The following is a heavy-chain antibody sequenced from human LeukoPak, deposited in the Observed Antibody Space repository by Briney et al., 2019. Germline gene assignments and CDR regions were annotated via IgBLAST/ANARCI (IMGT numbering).Heavy chain of an antibody. Sequence: SETLSLTCTVSGGSISSYYWSWIRQPPGKGLEWIGYIYYSGSTNYNPSLKSRVTISVDTSKNQFSLKLSSVTAADTAVYYCASGSGSYRDFDYWGQGTLVTVSS. CDR1: GGSISSYY. D-gene: IGHD1-26*01. V-gene: IGHV4-59*01. CDR3: ASGSGSYRDFDY. CDR2: IYYSGST. J-gene: IGHJ4*02.